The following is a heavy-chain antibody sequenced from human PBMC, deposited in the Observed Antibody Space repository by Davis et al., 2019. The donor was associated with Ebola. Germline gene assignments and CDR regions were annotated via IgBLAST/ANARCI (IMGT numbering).Heavy chain of an antibody. V-gene: IGHV3-30-3*01. CDR3: ARDRTPYQLLLSWFDP. Sequence: GESLKISCVASGFTFSSYAMHWVRQAPGKGLEWVAVISYDGSNKYYADSVKGRFTISRDNSKNTLYLQMNSLRAEDTAVYYCARDRTPYQLLLSWFDPWGQGTLVTVSS. J-gene: IGHJ5*02. CDR1: GFTFSSYA. D-gene: IGHD2-2*01. CDR2: ISYDGSNK.